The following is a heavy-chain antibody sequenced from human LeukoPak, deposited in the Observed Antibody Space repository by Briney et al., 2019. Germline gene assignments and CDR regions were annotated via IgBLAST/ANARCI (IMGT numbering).Heavy chain of an antibody. Sequence: GRSLRLSCTASGFTFNNYGMHWVRQAPGEGLEWVAVVSFDGGNAYYTDSVKGRFTVSRDNSKNTLYLQMSNLRAEDTAVYYCARGGPRLARYSFDSWGQGTLVTVSS. V-gene: IGHV3-30*03. CDR2: VSFDGGNA. J-gene: IGHJ4*02. CDR1: GFTFNNYG. D-gene: IGHD1-1*01. CDR3: ARGGPRLARYSFDS.